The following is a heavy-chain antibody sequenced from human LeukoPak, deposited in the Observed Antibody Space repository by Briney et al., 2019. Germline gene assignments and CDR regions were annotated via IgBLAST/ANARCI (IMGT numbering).Heavy chain of an antibody. V-gene: IGHV3-21*01. J-gene: IGHJ6*02. D-gene: IGHD3-16*01. CDR2: ISYSSSYI. CDR3: ARITLQGPYGMDV. Sequence: GGSLRLSCVVSGYTFSTYSIDWVRQAPGNGLEWVSSISYSSSYIFYTGSVKGRFTISRDDDKNPLFLQMNSLRAEDTAVYYCARITLQGPYGMDVWGQGTMVTVSS. CDR1: GYTFSTYS.